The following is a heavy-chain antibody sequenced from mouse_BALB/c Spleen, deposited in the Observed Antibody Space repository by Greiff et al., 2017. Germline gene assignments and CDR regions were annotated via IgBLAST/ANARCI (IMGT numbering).Heavy chain of an antibody. D-gene: IGHD1-2*01. Sequence: EVQVVESGGGLVKPGGSLKLSCAASGFTFSDYYMYWVRQTPEKRLEWVATISDGGSYTYYPDSVKGRFTISRDNAKNNLYLQMSSLKSEDTAMYYCARATYGRYYYAMDYWGQGTSVTVSS. CDR1: GFTFSDYY. CDR3: ARATYGRYYYAMDY. CDR2: ISDGGSYT. V-gene: IGHV5-4*02. J-gene: IGHJ4*01.